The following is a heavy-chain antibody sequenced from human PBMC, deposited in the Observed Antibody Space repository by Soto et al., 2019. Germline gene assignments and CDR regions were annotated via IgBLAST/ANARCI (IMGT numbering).Heavy chain of an antibody. CDR2: INPNSGGT. J-gene: IGHJ6*02. Sequence: EASVKVSCKASGYTFTGYYMHWVRQAPGQGLEWMGWINPNSGGTNYAQKFQGWVTMTRDTSISTAYMELSRLRSDDTAVYYFARSIVVVVAATFGYGMDVWGQGTTVTVSS. CDR1: GYTFTGYY. V-gene: IGHV1-2*04. D-gene: IGHD2-15*01. CDR3: ARSIVVVVAATFGYGMDV.